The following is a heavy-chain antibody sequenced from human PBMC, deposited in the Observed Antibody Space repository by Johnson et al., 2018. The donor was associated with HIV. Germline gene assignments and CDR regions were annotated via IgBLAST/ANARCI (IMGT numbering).Heavy chain of an antibody. J-gene: IGHJ3*01. V-gene: IGHV3-20*04. D-gene: IGHD4-23*01. CDR1: GFTFDDYG. CDR2: INWNGGST. CDR3: ARKRWYLGPSRSRPNAFAV. Sequence: VQLVESGGGLIQPGGSLRLSCAASGFTFDDYGMSWVRQAPGKGLEWVSGINWNGGSTGYADSVKGRFTISRDNSKNTLYLQMTSLTTEDTAVYYCARKRWYLGPSRSRPNAFAVWGQGTMVTVSS.